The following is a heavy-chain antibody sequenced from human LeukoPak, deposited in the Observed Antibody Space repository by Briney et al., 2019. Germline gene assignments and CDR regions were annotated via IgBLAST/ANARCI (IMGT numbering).Heavy chain of an antibody. J-gene: IGHJ3*02. Sequence: PGGSQRLSCAASGFTFDDYAMHWVRQAPGKGLEWVSGISWNSGSIGYADSVKGRFTISRDNAKNSLYLQMNSLRAEDTALYYCAKGSNLWGAIGAFDIWGQGTMVTVSS. CDR3: AKGSNLWGAIGAFDI. CDR2: ISWNSGSI. D-gene: IGHD3-16*01. V-gene: IGHV3-9*01. CDR1: GFTFDDYA.